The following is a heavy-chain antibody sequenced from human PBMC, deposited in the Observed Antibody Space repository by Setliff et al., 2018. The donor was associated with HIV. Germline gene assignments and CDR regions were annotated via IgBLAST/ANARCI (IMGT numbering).Heavy chain of an antibody. V-gene: IGHV4-59*08. J-gene: IGHJ6*03. CDR3: ARGMIVATITNFYYYMDV. CDR2: VYDSGGT. D-gene: IGHD5-12*01. Sequence: PSETLSLTCTVSGGSSSSYYWSWIRQSPGKGLEWIGYVYDSGGTNYNPSLKSRVTILIDTSMSQLSLKLSSVTAADTAVYYCARGMIVATITNFYYYMDVWGKGTTVTVSS. CDR1: GGSSSSYY.